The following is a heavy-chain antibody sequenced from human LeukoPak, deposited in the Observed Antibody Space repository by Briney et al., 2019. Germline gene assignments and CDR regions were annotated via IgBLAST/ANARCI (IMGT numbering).Heavy chain of an antibody. CDR1: GLTFSTYG. J-gene: IGHJ3*02. D-gene: IGHD6-13*01. Sequence: GRCLRLSCAASGLTFSTYGMHWVRQAPGKGLEWVAVISYDGRNKFYADSVKGRFTISRDNSKNTLYLQMSSLRSEDTAVYCCAKVRSSSWSFDAFDMWGQGTMVTVSS. CDR2: ISYDGRNK. V-gene: IGHV3-30*18. CDR3: AKVRSSSWSFDAFDM.